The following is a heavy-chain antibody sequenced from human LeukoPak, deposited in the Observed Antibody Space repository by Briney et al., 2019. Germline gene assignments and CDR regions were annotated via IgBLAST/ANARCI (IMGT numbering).Heavy chain of an antibody. J-gene: IGHJ4*02. V-gene: IGHV5-51*01. CDR2: IYPADSDI. Sequence: EESLKISCKGSGYRFTSYWIGWVRQIPGKGLEWMAIIYPADSDIRYSPSFQGQVTISADKSISTAYLQWSSLKASDTAMYYCARSLTAAAGDYWGQGTLVTVSS. CDR3: ARSLTAAAGDY. D-gene: IGHD6-25*01. CDR1: GYRFTSYW.